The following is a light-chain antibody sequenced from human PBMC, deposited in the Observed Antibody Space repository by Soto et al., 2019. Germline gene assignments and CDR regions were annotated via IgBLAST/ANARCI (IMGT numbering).Light chain of an antibody. CDR2: DAS. CDR3: QQRSNWPPNT. J-gene: IGKJ5*01. Sequence: EIVLTQSPATLSLSPGERATLSCRASQSVSSYLAWYQQKPGQAPRLLIYDASTRATGIPARFSGSGSGTDFTLTISSLEPEDFAVYYCQQRSNWPPNTFGQGTRLEI. CDR1: QSVSSY. V-gene: IGKV3-11*01.